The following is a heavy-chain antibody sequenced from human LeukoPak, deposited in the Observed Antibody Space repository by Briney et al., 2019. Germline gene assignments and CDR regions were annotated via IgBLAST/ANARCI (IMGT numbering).Heavy chain of an antibody. J-gene: IGHJ4*02. CDR2: ISNSGST. Sequence: SETLTLTCSVSGGSISGHYWSWIRQPAGKGLEWIGRISNSGSTNYNPSLKSRVTMSVDTAKNQFSLKLSSVTAADTAVYYCARGSRGSFYYFDYWGQGTLVTVSS. D-gene: IGHD3-22*01. CDR3: ARGSRGSFYYFDY. CDR1: GGSISGHY. V-gene: IGHV4-4*07.